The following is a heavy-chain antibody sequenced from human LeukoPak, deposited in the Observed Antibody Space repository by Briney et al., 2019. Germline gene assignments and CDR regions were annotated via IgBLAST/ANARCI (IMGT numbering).Heavy chain of an antibody. V-gene: IGHV3-48*01. J-gene: IGHJ4*02. CDR3: AKEFGSGYYYPTALYYFDY. CDR2: ISSSSSTI. D-gene: IGHD3-22*01. Sequence: GGSLRLSCAASGFTFSSYSMNWVRQAPGKGLEWVSYISSSSSTIYYADSVKGRFTISRDNAKNSLYLQMNSLRAEDTAVYYCAKEFGSGYYYPTALYYFDYWGQGTLVTVSS. CDR1: GFTFSSYS.